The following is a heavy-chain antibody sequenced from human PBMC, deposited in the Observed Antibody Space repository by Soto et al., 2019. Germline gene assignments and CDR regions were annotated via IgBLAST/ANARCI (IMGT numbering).Heavy chain of an antibody. CDR1: GFGLIDFA. J-gene: IGHJ4*02. CDR3: AKSFSSNWYDYFNS. D-gene: IGHD6-13*01. V-gene: IGHV3-23*01. Sequence: LRLSCVASGFGLIDFAMSWVRQAPGKGLQWVSAISGSGSDTYCADSVKGRFTISRDTSKNTLYLQMNSLRAEDTALYYCAKSFSSNWYDYFNSWGQGSLVTVSS. CDR2: ISGSGSDT.